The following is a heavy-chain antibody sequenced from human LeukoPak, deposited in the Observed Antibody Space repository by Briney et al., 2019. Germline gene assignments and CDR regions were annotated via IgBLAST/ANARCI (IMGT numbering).Heavy chain of an antibody. CDR2: ISYDGSNK. CDR1: GFTFSSYG. CDR3: AKDSTTHYYYGMDV. J-gene: IGHJ6*02. V-gene: IGHV3-30*18. D-gene: IGHD4-11*01. Sequence: GRSLRLSCAASGFTFSSYGMHWVRQAPGKGLERVAVISYDGSNKYYADSVKGRFTISRDNSKNTLYLQMNSLRAEDTAVYYCAKDSTTHYYYGMDVWGQGTTVTVSS.